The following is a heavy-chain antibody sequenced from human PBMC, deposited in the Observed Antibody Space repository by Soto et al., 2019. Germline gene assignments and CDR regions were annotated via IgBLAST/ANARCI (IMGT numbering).Heavy chain of an antibody. CDR3: ARGKLPFDY. V-gene: IGHV4-34*01. D-gene: IGHD1-26*01. J-gene: IGHJ4*02. CDR1: GGSFSGYY. Sequence: SETLSLTCAVYGGSFSGYYWSWIRQPPGKGLEWIGEINHGGSTNYNPSLKSRVTISVDTSKNQFSLKLSSVTAADTAVYYCARGKLPFDYWGQGTLVTVSS. CDR2: INHGGST.